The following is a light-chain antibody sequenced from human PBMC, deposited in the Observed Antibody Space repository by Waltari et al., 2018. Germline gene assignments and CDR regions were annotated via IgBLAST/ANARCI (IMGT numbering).Light chain of an antibody. CDR3: QQYNKWPPWT. V-gene: IGKV3-15*01. Sequence: EIAMTQSPATLSVSPGGRATLSCRASQSVSSNLAWYQKKPGQAPRLLIYGASTRATGIPARFSGSGSGTEFTLNISSLQSEDFAVYYCQQYNKWPPWTFGQGTKVEIK. CDR1: QSVSSN. J-gene: IGKJ1*01. CDR2: GAS.